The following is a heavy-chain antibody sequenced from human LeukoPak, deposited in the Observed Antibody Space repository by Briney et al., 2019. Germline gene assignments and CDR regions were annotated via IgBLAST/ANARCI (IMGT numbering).Heavy chain of an antibody. CDR2: IYYSGST. J-gene: IGHJ3*02. Sequence: SETLSLTCTVSGGSISSYYWSWIRQPPGKGLEWIGYIYYSGSTNYNPSLKSRVTISVDTSKNQFSLKLSSVTAADTAVYYCARGGGQQDAFDIWGQGTMVTVSS. V-gene: IGHV4-59*12. CDR1: GGSISSYY. CDR3: ARGGGQQDAFDI. D-gene: IGHD1/OR15-1a*01.